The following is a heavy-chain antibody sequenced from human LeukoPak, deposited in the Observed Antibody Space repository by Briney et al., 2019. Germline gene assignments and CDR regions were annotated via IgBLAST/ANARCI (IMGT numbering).Heavy chain of an antibody. Sequence: GGSLRLSCAASGFTFSSYAMSWVRQAPGKGLEWVSSISSSSSYIYYADSVKGRFTISRDNAKNSLYLQMNSLRAEDTAVYYCAREAGSITIFGVAHFDYWGQGTLVTVSS. J-gene: IGHJ4*02. CDR3: AREAGSITIFGVAHFDY. CDR2: ISSSSSYI. D-gene: IGHD3-3*01. V-gene: IGHV3-21*01. CDR1: GFTFSSYA.